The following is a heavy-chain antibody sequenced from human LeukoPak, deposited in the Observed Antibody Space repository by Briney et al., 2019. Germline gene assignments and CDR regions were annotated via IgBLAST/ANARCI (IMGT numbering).Heavy chain of an antibody. J-gene: IGHJ5*02. CDR3: ARDPPQLLRYFDHGWFDP. V-gene: IGHV3-74*03. CDR1: GFTFSRYW. Sequence: PGGSLRLSCAASGFTFSRYWMHWVRQAPGKGLMWVSRISPDGSTTLYADSVKGRFTISRDNAKNTLYLQMNSLGAEDTAVYYCARDPPQLLRYFDHGWFDPWGQGTLVTVSS. CDR2: ISPDGSTT. D-gene: IGHD3-9*01.